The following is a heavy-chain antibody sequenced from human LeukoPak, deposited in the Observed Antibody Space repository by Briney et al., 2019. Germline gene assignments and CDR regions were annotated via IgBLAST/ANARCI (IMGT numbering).Heavy chain of an antibody. J-gene: IGHJ4*02. CDR2: IRYDGSNK. CDR3: AKDQLGYCSSTSCSSHFDY. Sequence: PGGSLRLSCAASGFSFSSFGMHWVRQAPGKGLEWVAFIRYDGSNKYYADSVKGRFTISRDNSKNTLYLQMNSLRAEDTAVYYCAKDQLGYCSSTSCSSHFDYWGQGTLVTVSP. V-gene: IGHV3-30*02. CDR1: GFSFSSFG. D-gene: IGHD2-2*01.